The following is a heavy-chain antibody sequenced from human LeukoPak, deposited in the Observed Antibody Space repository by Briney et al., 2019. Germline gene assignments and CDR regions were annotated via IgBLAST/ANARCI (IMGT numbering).Heavy chain of an antibody. J-gene: IGHJ6*03. CDR1: GYSFTSYW. V-gene: IGHV5-51*01. D-gene: IGHD3-10*01. CDR2: IYPGDSDT. CDR3: ATQNYYGSVSYPAPYYYYYYYMDV. Sequence: GESLKISCKGSGYSFTSYWIGWVRQMPGKGLEWMGIIYPGDSDTRYSPSFQGQVTISADKSISTAYLQWSSLKASDTAMYYCATQNYYGSVSYPAPYYYYYYYMDVWGKGTTVTISS.